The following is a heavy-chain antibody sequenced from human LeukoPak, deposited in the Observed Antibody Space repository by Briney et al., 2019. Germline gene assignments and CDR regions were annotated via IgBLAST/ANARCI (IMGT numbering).Heavy chain of an antibody. CDR1: GFTFSGSA. J-gene: IGHJ6*03. CDR2: IRSKANSYAT. CDR3: TRHMSDYSNYDCGYYYYYMDV. D-gene: IGHD4-11*01. Sequence: GGSLRLSCAASGFTFSGSAMHWVRQASGKGLEWVGRIRSKANSYATAYAASVKGRFTISRDDSKNTAYLQMNSLKTEDTAVYYCTRHMSDYSNYDCGYYYYYMDVWGKGTTVTVSS. V-gene: IGHV3-73*01.